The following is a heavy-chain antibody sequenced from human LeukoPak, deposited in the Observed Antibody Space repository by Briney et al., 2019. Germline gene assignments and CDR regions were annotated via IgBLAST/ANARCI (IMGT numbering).Heavy chain of an antibody. CDR3: ARVRNYGGILDY. CDR1: GGSISSYY. Sequence: SETLSLTCTVSGGSISSYYWSWIRQPPGKGLEWIGYIYYSGSTNYNPSLKSRVTISVDTSKNQFSLKLSSATAADTAVYYCARVRNYGGILDYWGQGTLVTVSS. J-gene: IGHJ4*02. D-gene: IGHD4-23*01. V-gene: IGHV4-59*01. CDR2: IYYSGST.